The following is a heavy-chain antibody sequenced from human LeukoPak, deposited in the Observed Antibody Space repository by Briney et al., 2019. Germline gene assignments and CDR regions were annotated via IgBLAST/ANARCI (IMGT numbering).Heavy chain of an antibody. V-gene: IGHV1-2*02. D-gene: IGHD5-18*01. CDR2: INPNSGGT. J-gene: IGHJ3*01. CDR1: GYTFTGYY. Sequence: ASVKVSCKASGYTFTGYYMHWVRQAPGQGLEWMGWINPNSGGTTYAQKFQGRVTMTRDTSISTAYMELSRLRSDDTAVYCCARGGYSYGYSSSFDVWGHGTMVSVSS. CDR3: ARGGYSYGYSSSFDV.